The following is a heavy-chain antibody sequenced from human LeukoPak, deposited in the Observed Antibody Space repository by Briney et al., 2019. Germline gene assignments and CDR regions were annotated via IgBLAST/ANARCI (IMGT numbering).Heavy chain of an antibody. V-gene: IGHV4-30-2*01. D-gene: IGHD2-2*01. CDR1: GGSISSSGYS. CDR2: IHHTGST. J-gene: IGHJ4*02. Sequence: SETLSLTCAVSGGSISSSGYSWSWIRQPPGKGLEWIGYIHHTGSTYYNPSLKSRVTISVDKSKNQFSLKLSSVTAADTAVYYCARGPQLRPYYFDYWGQGTLVTVSS. CDR3: ARGPQLRPYYFDY.